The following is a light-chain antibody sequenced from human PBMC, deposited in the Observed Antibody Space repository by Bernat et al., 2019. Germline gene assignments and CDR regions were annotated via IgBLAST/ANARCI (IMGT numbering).Light chain of an antibody. CDR3: QQYGSSLLT. Sequence: EFVLTHSPGTLSLSPGERATLSCRASQSVGSSYLAWYQQKPGQAPRLLIYGASSRATGIPDRFSGSGSGTDFTLTISRLEPEDFAVYYCQQYGSSLLTFGGGTKVEIK. CDR2: GAS. V-gene: IGKV3-20*01. J-gene: IGKJ4*01. CDR1: QSVGSSY.